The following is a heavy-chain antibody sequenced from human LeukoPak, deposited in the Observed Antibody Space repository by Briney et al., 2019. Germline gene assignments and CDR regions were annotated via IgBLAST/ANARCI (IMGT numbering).Heavy chain of an antibody. J-gene: IGHJ4*02. V-gene: IGHV3-7*04. CDR3: ARARPGYYFDY. CDR1: GFTVSSNY. Sequence: PGGSLRLSCAASGFTVSSNYMNWVRQAPGKGLEWVANMKEDGSERYYVDSVKGRFTISRDNAKNSLYLQMNSLRAEDTAVYYCARARPGYYFDYWGQGTLVTVSS. CDR2: MKEDGSER.